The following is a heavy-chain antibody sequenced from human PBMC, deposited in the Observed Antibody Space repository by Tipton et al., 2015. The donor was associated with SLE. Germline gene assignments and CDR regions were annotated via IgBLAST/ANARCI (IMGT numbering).Heavy chain of an antibody. V-gene: IGHV3-9*01. J-gene: IGHJ4*02. CDR2: LSWNSGGI. D-gene: IGHD3-22*01. Sequence: RSLRLSCAASGFTFDDYALHWVRQAPGKGLEWVSGLSWNSGGIGYADSVKGRFTISRDNAKNSLYLEMNSLRAEDTALYYCAKDYDSSGFGRIIDYWGQGTLVTVSS. CDR1: GFTFDDYA. CDR3: AKDYDSSGFGRIIDY.